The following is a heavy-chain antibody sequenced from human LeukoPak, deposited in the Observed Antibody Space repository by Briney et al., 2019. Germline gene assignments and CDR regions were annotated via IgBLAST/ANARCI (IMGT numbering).Heavy chain of an antibody. J-gene: IGHJ4*02. CDR1: GFTFRNAW. D-gene: IGHD3-16*01. Sequence: PGGSLRPSCAASGFTFRNAWMNWVRQAPGKGLEWVANINQDGSEKYYMDSVKGRFTISRDNAKNSLFLHMNSLRAEDTAVYYCARDWGNSYIDNWGQGTLVTVSS. CDR2: INQDGSEK. CDR3: ARDWGNSYIDN. V-gene: IGHV3-7*01.